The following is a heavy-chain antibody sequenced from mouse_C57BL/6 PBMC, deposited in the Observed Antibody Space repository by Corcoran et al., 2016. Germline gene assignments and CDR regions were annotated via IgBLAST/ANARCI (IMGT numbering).Heavy chain of an antibody. J-gene: IGHJ2*01. D-gene: IGHD1-1*01. CDR2: ISYDGSN. CDR1: GYSITSGYY. CDR3: ARERVRYYFDY. Sequence: DVQLQESGPGLVKPSQSLSLTCSVTGYSITSGYYWNWIRQFPGNKLEWMGYISYDGSNNYNPSLKNRISITRETSKNQFFLKLNSVTTEDTATYYCARERVRYYFDYWGQGTTLTVSS. V-gene: IGHV3-6*01.